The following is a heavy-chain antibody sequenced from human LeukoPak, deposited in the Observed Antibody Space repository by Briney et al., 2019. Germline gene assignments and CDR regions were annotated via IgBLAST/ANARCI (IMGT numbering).Heavy chain of an antibody. D-gene: IGHD2-15*01. CDR1: GFTISNAW. Sequence: GGSLRLSCAASGFTISNAWMSWVRQAPGKGLEWVSAISGSGGSTYYADSVKGRFTISRDNSKNTLYLQMNSLRAEDTAVYYCAKDCQDIVVVVAANPFDYWGQGTLVTVSS. CDR3: AKDCQDIVVVVAANPFDY. V-gene: IGHV3-23*01. J-gene: IGHJ4*02. CDR2: ISGSGGST.